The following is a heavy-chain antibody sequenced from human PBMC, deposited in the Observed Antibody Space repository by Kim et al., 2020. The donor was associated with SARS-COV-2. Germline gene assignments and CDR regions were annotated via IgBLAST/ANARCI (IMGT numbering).Heavy chain of an antibody. CDR2: IYYSGST. V-gene: IGHV4-59*08. Sequence: SETLSLTCTVSGGSISSYYWSWIRQPPGKGLEWIGYIYYSGSTNYNPSLKSRVTISVDTSKNQFSLKLSSVTAADTAVYYCARHSSTLTMIVVVTEEVGAFDIWGQGTMVTVSS. D-gene: IGHD3-22*01. CDR1: GGSISSYY. J-gene: IGHJ3*02. CDR3: ARHSSTLTMIVVVTEEVGAFDI.